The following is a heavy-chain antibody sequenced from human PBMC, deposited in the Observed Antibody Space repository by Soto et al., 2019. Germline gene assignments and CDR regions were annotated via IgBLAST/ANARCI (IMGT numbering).Heavy chain of an antibody. CDR2: IYYSGNT. D-gene: IGHD1-1*01. CDR1: DGSTGSRDYY. V-gene: IGHV4-30-4*08. Sequence: ASEPMFLTYTVSDGSTGSRDYYWSWILQRPGKGLEWIGYIYYSGNTYYNPSLKSRLTISLDTSKNQFSLNLSSVTAADTAVYFCARVPRQLEPTLCFDPWGQGTLVTVSS. CDR3: ARVPRQLEPTLCFDP. J-gene: IGHJ5*02.